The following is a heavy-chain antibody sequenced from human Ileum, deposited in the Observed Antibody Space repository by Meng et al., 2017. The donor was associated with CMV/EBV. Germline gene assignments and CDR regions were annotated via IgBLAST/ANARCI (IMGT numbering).Heavy chain of an antibody. Sequence: QVQLQESGPGLVKPSETLSLTCGVYSASFSDCYWKWIRQSPEKGLEWIGEINHSGSTNYNPSLKSRVTISVDTSKKQFSLKLSSVTAADTAVYYCARGTSQAWELLHYWGQGTLVTVLL. V-gene: IGHV4-34*01. D-gene: IGHD2-15*01. CDR1: SASFSDCY. CDR3: ARGTSQAWELLHY. CDR2: INHSGST. J-gene: IGHJ4*02.